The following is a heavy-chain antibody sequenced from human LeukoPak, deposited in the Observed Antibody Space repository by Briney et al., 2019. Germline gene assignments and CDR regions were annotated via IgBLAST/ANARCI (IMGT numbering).Heavy chain of an antibody. J-gene: IGHJ4*02. Sequence: PSDTLSLTSAVYGGSFSGYYWSWIRQPPGKGLEWIGEINHSGSTNYHASLKSPVTTSVDTSKNHFPLKLSSVTAADTAVYYCATARVVPAAIDYWGQGTLVTVSS. D-gene: IGHD2-2*01. CDR3: ATARVVPAAIDY. V-gene: IGHV4-34*01. CDR1: GGSFSGYY. CDR2: INHSGST.